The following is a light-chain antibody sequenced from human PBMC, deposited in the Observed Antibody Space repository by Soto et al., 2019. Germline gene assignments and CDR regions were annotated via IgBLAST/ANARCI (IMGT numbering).Light chain of an antibody. J-gene: IGLJ3*02. Sequence: QSVLTQPPSVSGAPGQRVTISCTGSGSNIGAGYDVHWYQQIPGTAPKLLIFDNNNRPSGVPDRFSGSKSATSASLAITGLQAEDEADYYCQSFDSSQNGWVFGGGTKLTVL. CDR2: DNN. CDR1: GSNIGAGYD. V-gene: IGLV1-40*01. CDR3: QSFDSSQNGWV.